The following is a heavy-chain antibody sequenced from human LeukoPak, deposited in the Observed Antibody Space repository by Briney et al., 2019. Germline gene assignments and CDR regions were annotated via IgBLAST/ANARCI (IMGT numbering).Heavy chain of an antibody. J-gene: IGHJ5*02. Sequence: ASVKVSCKASGYTFTGYYMHWVRQAPGQGLEWMGWINPNSGGTNYAQKFQGRVTMTRDTSITTAYMELSRLRSDDTAVYYCARDGYYYASGSNYSWFDPWGQGTLVTVSS. CDR2: INPNSGGT. CDR1: GYTFTGYY. D-gene: IGHD3-10*01. CDR3: ARDGYYYASGSNYSWFDP. V-gene: IGHV1-2*02.